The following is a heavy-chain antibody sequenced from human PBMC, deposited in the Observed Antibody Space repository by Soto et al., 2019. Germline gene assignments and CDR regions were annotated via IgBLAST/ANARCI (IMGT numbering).Heavy chain of an antibody. CDR2: IYYSGST. D-gene: IGHD2-21*02. CDR1: GGSISSSSYY. CDR3: ARHWPHHIVVVTAIPGWFDP. V-gene: IGHV4-39*01. J-gene: IGHJ5*02. Sequence: QLQLQESGPGLVKPSETLSLTCTVSGGSISSSSYYWGWIRQPPGKGLEWIGSIYYSGSTYYNPSLKSRVTISVDTSKNQFSLKLSSVTAADTAVYYCARHWPHHIVVVTAIPGWFDPWGQGTLVTVSS.